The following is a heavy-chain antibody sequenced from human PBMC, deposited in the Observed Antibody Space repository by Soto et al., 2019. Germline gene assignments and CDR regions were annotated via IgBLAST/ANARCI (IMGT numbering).Heavy chain of an antibody. J-gene: IGHJ4*02. CDR1: GLTLSNYW. Sequence: EVQLVESGGVSVQPGGSLRLCCTASGLTLSNYWMHWVRQAPGKGLVWVSRINTEGSTTTYADSVKGRFTISRDNAKNTFYLQMNSLRDEDTGVYYCVRIRRGDGYTFGYWGQGTLVTFSS. D-gene: IGHD5-12*01. V-gene: IGHV3-74*03. CDR2: INTEGSTT. CDR3: VRIRRGDGYTFGY.